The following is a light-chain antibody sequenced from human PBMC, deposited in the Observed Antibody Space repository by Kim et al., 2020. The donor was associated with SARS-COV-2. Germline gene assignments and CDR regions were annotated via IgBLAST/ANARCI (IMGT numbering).Light chain of an antibody. V-gene: IGLV3-1*01. CDR3: QAWDSSVV. CDR2: QDS. CDR1: KLEDKY. J-gene: IGLJ2*01. Sequence: VSSAPGQTASITASEEKLEDKYACWYQQKPGKSPVLVIYQDSKRPSGIPERFSGSNSGNTATLTISGTQAMDEADYYCQAWDSSVVFGGGTQLTVL.